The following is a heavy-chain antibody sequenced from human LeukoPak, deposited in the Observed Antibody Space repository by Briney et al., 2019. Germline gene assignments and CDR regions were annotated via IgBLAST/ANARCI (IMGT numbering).Heavy chain of an antibody. CDR1: GFTFSSYS. V-gene: IGHV3-21*01. J-gene: IGHJ5*02. CDR3: ARELAVAAYNWFDP. D-gene: IGHD6-19*01. CDR2: ISSSSSYI. Sequence: PGGSLRLSCAASGFTFSSYSMNWVRQAPGKGLEWVSSISSSSSYIYYADSVKGRFTISRDNAKNSLYLQMNSLRAEDTAVYYCARELAVAAYNWFDPWGQGTLVTVSS.